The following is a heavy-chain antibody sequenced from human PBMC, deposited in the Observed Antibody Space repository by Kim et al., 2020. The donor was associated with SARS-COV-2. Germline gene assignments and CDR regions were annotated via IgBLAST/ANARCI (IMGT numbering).Heavy chain of an antibody. CDR3: ARFYGSGSYYRVPFHS. D-gene: IGHD3-10*01. J-gene: IGHJ4*02. V-gene: IGHV1-18*01. Sequence: ASVKVSCKTSGYTFSSFGISWVRQAPGQGLEWMGWTSAHNGNRNYAQKFQDRVTMTIETFTSTAYMELRSLRSDDTAVYYCARFYGSGSYYRVPFHSWGQGTLVTVSS. CDR2: TSAHNGNR. CDR1: GYTFSSFG.